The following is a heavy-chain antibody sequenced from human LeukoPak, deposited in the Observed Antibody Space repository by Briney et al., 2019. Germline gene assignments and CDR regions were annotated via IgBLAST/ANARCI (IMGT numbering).Heavy chain of an antibody. CDR1: GFTVSSNY. CDR2: IYSGVTT. J-gene: IGHJ4*02. CDR3: ARMLISSGYYVDS. V-gene: IGHV3-53*01. Sequence: GGSLRLSCAASGFTVSSNYMSWVRQAPGKGLEWVSVIYSGVTTYYADSVKGRFTISRDISKNTLYLQMGSLRVEDTAVYYCARMLISSGYYVDSWGQGTLVTVSS. D-gene: IGHD3-22*01.